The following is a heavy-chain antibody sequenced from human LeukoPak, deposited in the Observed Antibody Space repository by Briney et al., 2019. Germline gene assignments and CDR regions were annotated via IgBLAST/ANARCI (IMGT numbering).Heavy chain of an antibody. D-gene: IGHD2-2*01. J-gene: IGHJ4*02. V-gene: IGHV4-34*01. CDR2: INQSGTT. Sequence: SETLSLTCAVYGGSFSDYDWSWIRQAPGKGLQWIGEINQSGTTNCDPSLKSRVSMSIDTSKNQFSLKLSSVTAADTAVYYCARLSSIVVVPAARYYFDYWGQGTLVTVSS. CDR3: ARLSSIVVVPAARYYFDY. CDR1: GGSFSDYD.